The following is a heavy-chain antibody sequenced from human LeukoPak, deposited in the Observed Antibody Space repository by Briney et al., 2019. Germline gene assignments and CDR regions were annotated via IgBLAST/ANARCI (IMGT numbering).Heavy chain of an antibody. Sequence: SETLSLTCTVSGGSISSSSYYWGWIRQPPGKGLEWIGSIYYSGSTYYNPSLKSRVTISVDTSKNQFSLKLSSVTAADTAVYYCARERYDSSGHFDYWGQGTLVTVSS. CDR1: GGSISSSSYY. CDR3: ARERYDSSGHFDY. CDR2: IYYSGST. V-gene: IGHV4-39*07. J-gene: IGHJ4*02. D-gene: IGHD3-22*01.